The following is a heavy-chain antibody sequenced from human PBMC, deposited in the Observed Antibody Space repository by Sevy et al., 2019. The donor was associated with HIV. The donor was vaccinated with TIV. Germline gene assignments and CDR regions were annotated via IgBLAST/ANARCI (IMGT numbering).Heavy chain of an antibody. CDR2: ITYLSNYI. Sequence: GGSLRLSCAASGFTFNTYTMNWVRQAPGKGLEWVSSITYLSNYIYYADSVKGRFTISRNNAENSLYLQMNSLRAEDTAVYYCARLGSSGWAGMDVWGQWTTVTVSS. CDR3: ARLGSSGWAGMDV. J-gene: IGHJ6*02. D-gene: IGHD6-19*01. V-gene: IGHV3-21*01. CDR1: GFTFNTYT.